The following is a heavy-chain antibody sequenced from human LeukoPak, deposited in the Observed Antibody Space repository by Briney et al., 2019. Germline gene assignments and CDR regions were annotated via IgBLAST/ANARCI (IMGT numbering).Heavy chain of an antibody. J-gene: IGHJ4*02. D-gene: IGHD6-6*01. CDR1: GFTFSDYY. V-gene: IGHV3-11*01. CDR2: ISSSGSTI. Sequence: GGSLRLSCAASGFTFSDYYMSWIRQAPGKGLKWVSYISSSGSTIYYADSVKGRFTISRDNAKNSLYLQMNSLRAEDTAVYYCAREGFSSSSSMYFDYGGQGTLVTVSS. CDR3: AREGFSSSSSMYFDY.